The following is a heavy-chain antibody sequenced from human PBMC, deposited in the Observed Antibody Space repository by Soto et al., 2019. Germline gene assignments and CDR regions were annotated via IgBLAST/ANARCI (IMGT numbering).Heavy chain of an antibody. CDR1: GLIFSDYH. Sequence: EVQLVESGGGLVQPGGSLRLSCAASGLIFSDYHMDWVRQAPGKGLEWVGRIRRKANSYTTEYAASVKGRFTISRDDSKNSLYLQKTSLKSEDTAVYYCAMLGGWSGGSNDMDVWGQGTTVTVSS. V-gene: IGHV3-72*01. J-gene: IGHJ6*02. CDR3: AMLGGWSGGSNDMDV. CDR2: IRRKANSYTT. D-gene: IGHD6-19*01.